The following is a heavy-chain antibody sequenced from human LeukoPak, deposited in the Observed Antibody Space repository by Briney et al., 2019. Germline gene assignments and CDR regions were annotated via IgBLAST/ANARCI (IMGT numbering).Heavy chain of an antibody. J-gene: IGHJ5*02. D-gene: IGHD3-10*01. Sequence: PGGSLRLSCAASGFTFSSYWMHWVRQAPGKGLVWVSRTNSDGSSTSYADSVKGRFTISRDNAKNTLYLQMNSLRAEDTAVYYCARLITDGSGFDPWGQGTLVTVSS. V-gene: IGHV3-74*01. CDR2: TNSDGSST. CDR1: GFTFSSYW. CDR3: ARLITDGSGFDP.